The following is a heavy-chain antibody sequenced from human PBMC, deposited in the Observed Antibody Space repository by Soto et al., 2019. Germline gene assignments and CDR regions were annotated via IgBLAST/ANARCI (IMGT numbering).Heavy chain of an antibody. CDR2: VYHTGRT. D-gene: IGHD6-13*01. CDR3: ARDRITSSWCEGMLNYDYYYYYGMDV. Sequence: SETLSLTCTVSGGSFKSGSYSWSWIRQPPGKGLEWIGYVYHTGRTSYNPSLKSRVSISMDTSKNQFSLNLDSVTAADTAVYYCARDRITSSWCEGMLNYDYYYYYGMDVWGQGTRVTVSS. J-gene: IGHJ6*02. V-gene: IGHV4-61*01. CDR1: GGSFKSGSYS.